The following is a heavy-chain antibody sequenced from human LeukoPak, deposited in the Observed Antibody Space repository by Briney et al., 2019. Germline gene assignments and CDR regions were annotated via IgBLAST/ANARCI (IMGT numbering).Heavy chain of an antibody. CDR1: GYTFTSYG. CDR2: IIPIFGTA. CDR3: ARVLVGATHFDY. V-gene: IGHV1-69*05. J-gene: IGHJ4*02. D-gene: IGHD1-26*01. Sequence: SVKVSCKASGYTFTSYGISWVRQAPGQGLEWMGGIIPIFGTANYAQKFQGRVTITTDESTSTAYMELSSLRSEDTAVYYCARVLVGATHFDYWGQGTLVTVSS.